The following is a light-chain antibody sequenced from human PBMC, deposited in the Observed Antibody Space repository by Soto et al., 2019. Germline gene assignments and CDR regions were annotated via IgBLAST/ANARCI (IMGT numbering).Light chain of an antibody. CDR3: QVWDSSSDHVV. Sequence: SYELTQPPSVSVAPGKTARITCGGNNIGSKSVHWYQQKPGQAPVLVIYYDNDRPSGIPERFSGYNSGNTATLTISRVEARDEADYYCQVWDSSSDHVVFGGGTKLTVL. CDR1: NIGSKS. V-gene: IGLV3-21*04. J-gene: IGLJ2*01. CDR2: YDN.